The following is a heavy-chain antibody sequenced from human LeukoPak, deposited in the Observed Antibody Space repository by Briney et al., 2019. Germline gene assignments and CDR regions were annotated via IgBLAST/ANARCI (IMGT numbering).Heavy chain of an antibody. Sequence: ASVKVSRKASGGTFSSYTINWVRQAPGQGLEWMGKIIPMLDIANYAQKFLGRVTITADKSTSIAYMEMRSLRSEDTAVYYCARSYCTVTSCPLDYWGQGTLVTVSS. CDR2: IIPMLDIA. J-gene: IGHJ4*02. V-gene: IGHV1-69*02. CDR3: ARSYCTVTSCPLDY. CDR1: GGTFSSYT. D-gene: IGHD2-2*01.